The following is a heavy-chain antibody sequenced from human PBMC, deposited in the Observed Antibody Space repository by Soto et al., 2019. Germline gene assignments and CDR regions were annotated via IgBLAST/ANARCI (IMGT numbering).Heavy chain of an antibody. J-gene: IGHJ3*02. CDR1: GYTFINXX. CDR2: INPNGGST. V-gene: IGHV1-46*01. Sequence: QXXLVXXGAEVKKPGASVKVSCKASGYTFINXXMXXXRQAPGQGLEWMGIINPNGGSTTYAQKFQGRXXXXXXXXXXXXXXXXXXXXXEDTAVYYCAREKWLVRRNDPFDIWGQGTMVTVXS. D-gene: IGHD6-19*01. CDR3: AREKWLVRRNDPFDI.